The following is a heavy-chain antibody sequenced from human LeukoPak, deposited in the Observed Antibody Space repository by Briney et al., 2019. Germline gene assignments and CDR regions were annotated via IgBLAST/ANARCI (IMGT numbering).Heavy chain of an antibody. CDR1: GYTFTSYY. Sequence: GASVKVSCKASGYTFTSYYMHWVRQAPGQGLEWMGMINPSGGSTSYAQKFQGRVTMTRDTSTSTVYMELSSLRSEDTAVYYCARVVTRIGDAFDIWGQGTMVTVSS. V-gene: IGHV1-46*01. CDR3: ARVVTRIGDAFDI. J-gene: IGHJ3*02. CDR2: INPSGGST. D-gene: IGHD2-21*02.